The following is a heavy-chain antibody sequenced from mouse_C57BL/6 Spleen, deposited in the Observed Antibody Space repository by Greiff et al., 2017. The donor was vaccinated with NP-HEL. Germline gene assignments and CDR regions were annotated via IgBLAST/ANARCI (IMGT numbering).Heavy chain of an antibody. D-gene: IGHD2-1*01. CDR2: ISDGGSYT. CDR3: ARGGAFYYGNFFDY. CDR1: GFTFSSYA. V-gene: IGHV5-4*01. J-gene: IGHJ2*01. Sequence: EVHLVESGGGLVKPGGSLKLSCAASGFTFSSYAMSWVRQTPEKRLEWVATISDGGSYTYYPDNVKGRFTISRDNAKNNLYLQMSHLKSDDTAMYYCARGGAFYYGNFFDYWGQGTTLTVSS.